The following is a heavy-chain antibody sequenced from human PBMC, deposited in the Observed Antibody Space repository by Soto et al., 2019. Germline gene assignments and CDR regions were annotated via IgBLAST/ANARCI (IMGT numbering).Heavy chain of an antibody. Sequence: QVQLVQSGAEVKKPGSGVKVSCKASGGTFSSYAISWVRQAPGQGLEWMGGIIPIFGTANYAQKFQGRVTSTADESTSTAYMELSSLRSEDTAVYYCARDQTYDSSGYYTTWYFDLWGRGTLVTVSS. CDR1: GGTFSSYA. D-gene: IGHD3-22*01. CDR3: ARDQTYDSSGYYTTWYFDL. CDR2: IIPIFGTA. J-gene: IGHJ2*01. V-gene: IGHV1-69*12.